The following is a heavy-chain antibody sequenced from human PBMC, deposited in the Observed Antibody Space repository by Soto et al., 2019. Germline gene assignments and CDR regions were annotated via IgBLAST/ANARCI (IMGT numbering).Heavy chain of an antibody. J-gene: IGHJ4*02. CDR3: AREPLVDPALVWASDY. Sequence: ASVKVSCKASGYTFTSYGISWVRQAPGQGLEWMGWISAYNGNTNYAQKLQGRVTMTTDTSTSTAYLELRSLRSDDTAVYYCAREPLVDPALVWASDYRCQGPLVTVSS. D-gene: IGHD5-18*01. CDR2: ISAYNGNT. V-gene: IGHV1-18*01. CDR1: GYTFTSYG.